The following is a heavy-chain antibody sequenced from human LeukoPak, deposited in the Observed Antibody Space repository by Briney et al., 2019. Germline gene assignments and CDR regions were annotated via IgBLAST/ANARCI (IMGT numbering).Heavy chain of an antibody. CDR1: GGSFSSYY. Sequence: SETLSLTCTLSGGSFSSYYWSWIRQPPGKGLEWIGYIYYSGSTNYNPSLKSRVTMSVETPKNQFSLKLSSVTAADTAVYYCARDQGYFDWVHYFDYWGQGTLVTVSS. CDR3: ARDQGYFDWVHYFDY. J-gene: IGHJ4*02. D-gene: IGHD3-9*01. V-gene: IGHV4-59*01. CDR2: IYYSGST.